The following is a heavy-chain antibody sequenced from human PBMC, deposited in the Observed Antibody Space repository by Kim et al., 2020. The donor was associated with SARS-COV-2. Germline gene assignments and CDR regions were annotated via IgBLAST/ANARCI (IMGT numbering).Heavy chain of an antibody. CDR3: ARASRYSGYGGLDF. Sequence: GGSLRLSCVVSGFTFRTHWMSWVRQAPGKGPEWVANINQDGSDEEYVDSVKGRFIVSRDNAKNSLYLHMNSLRDEDTAVYYCARASRYSGYGGLDFWGQGTLVTVSS. J-gene: IGHJ4*02. CDR2: INQDGSDE. CDR1: GFTFRTHW. V-gene: IGHV3-7*03. D-gene: IGHD5-12*01.